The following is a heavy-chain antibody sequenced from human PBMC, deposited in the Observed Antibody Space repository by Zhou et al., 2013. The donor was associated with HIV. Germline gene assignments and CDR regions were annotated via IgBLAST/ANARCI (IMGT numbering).Heavy chain of an antibody. CDR1: GYTFTNYG. CDR3: ARDFQYSSSWYSSFHYYNYYMTS. J-gene: IGHJ6*03. Sequence: QVQLVQSGAEVKKPGASVKVSCKASGYTFTNYGVTWVRQAPGQGLEWMGSISPYNGNTKYAQKFQGRLTMTTDTSTSTSHMELRSLRSDDSAVYYCARDFQYSSSWYSSFHYYNYYMTSGAMGPRSPSP. V-gene: IGHV1-18*01. D-gene: IGHD6-13*01. CDR2: ISPYNGNT.